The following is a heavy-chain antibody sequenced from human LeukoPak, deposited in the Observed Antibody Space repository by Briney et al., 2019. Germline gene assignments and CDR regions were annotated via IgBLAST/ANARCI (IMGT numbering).Heavy chain of an antibody. CDR3: AKESSGWYGGYFDY. Sequence: GGSLRLSCAASGFTFDDYAMHWVRQAPGKGLEWVSGISWNSGSIGYADSVKGRFTTSRDNSKNTLYLQMNSLRAEDTAVYYCAKESSGWYGGYFDYWGQGTLVTVSS. D-gene: IGHD6-19*01. V-gene: IGHV3-9*01. CDR1: GFTFDDYA. CDR2: ISWNSGSI. J-gene: IGHJ4*02.